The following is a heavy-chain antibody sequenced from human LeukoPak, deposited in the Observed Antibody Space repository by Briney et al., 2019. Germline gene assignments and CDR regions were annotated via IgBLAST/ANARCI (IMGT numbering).Heavy chain of an antibody. J-gene: IGHJ3*02. Sequence: SETLSLTCTVSGGSISSGGYYWSWIRQPPGKGLEWIGYIYHSGGTYYNPSLKSRVTISVDRSKNQFSLKLSSVTAADTAVYYCASPVPRPVVALSDGAFDIWGQGTMVTVSS. D-gene: IGHD2-15*01. CDR1: GGSISSGGYY. V-gene: IGHV4-30-2*01. CDR3: ASPVPRPVVALSDGAFDI. CDR2: IYHSGGT.